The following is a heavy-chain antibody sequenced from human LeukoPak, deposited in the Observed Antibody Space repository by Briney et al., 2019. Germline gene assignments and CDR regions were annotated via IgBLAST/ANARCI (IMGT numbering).Heavy chain of an antibody. Sequence: SETLSLTCTVSGGSISSGGYYWSWIRQPPGKGLEWIGYIYHSGSTYYNPSLKSRVTISVDRSKNQFSLKLSSVTAADTAVYYCARDPGVYYFDYWGQGTLVTVSS. CDR1: GGSISSGGYY. D-gene: IGHD3-10*01. CDR3: ARDPGVYYFDY. CDR2: IYHSGST. V-gene: IGHV4-30-2*01. J-gene: IGHJ4*02.